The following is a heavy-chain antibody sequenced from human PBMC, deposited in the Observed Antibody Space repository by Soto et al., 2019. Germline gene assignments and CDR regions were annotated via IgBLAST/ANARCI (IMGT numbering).Heavy chain of an antibody. CDR3: ARDVLGYCSGGSCYSTEYFQH. CDR2: ISSSSSYI. J-gene: IGHJ1*01. CDR1: GFTFSSYS. D-gene: IGHD2-15*01. V-gene: IGHV3-21*01. Sequence: NPGGSLRLSCAASGFTFSSYSMNWVRQSPGKGLEWVSSISSSSSYIYYADSVKGRFTISRDNAKNSLYLQMNSLRAEDTAVYYCARDVLGYCSGGSCYSTEYFQHWGQGTLVTVSS.